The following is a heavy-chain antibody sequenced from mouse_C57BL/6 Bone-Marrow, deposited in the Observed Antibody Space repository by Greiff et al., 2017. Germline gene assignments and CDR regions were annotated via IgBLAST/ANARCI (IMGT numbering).Heavy chain of an antibody. V-gene: IGHV1-69*01. Sequence: VQLQQPGAELVMPGASVKLSCKASGYTFTSYWMHWVKQRPGQGLEWIGEIAPSDSYTNYNQMFKGKSTLTVDKSSSTAYMQLSSLTSEDSAVYYCARDGSSFYWYVDVWGTGTTVTVSS. CDR2: IAPSDSYT. J-gene: IGHJ1*03. CDR1: GYTFTSYW. D-gene: IGHD1-1*01. CDR3: ARDGSSFYWYVDV.